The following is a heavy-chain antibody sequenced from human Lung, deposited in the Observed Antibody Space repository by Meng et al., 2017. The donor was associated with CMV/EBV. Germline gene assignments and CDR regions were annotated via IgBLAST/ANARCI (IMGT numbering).Heavy chain of an antibody. D-gene: IGHD2-21*01. J-gene: IGHJ4*02. CDR2: ISYDGSNK. V-gene: IGHV3-30-3*01. CDR1: GVSFSSYS. Sequence: QVQVVESGGGVVQPGRSLGRSCAASGVSFSSYSMHWVRQAPGKGLEWVAVISYDGSNKYYADSVKGRFTISRDNSKNTLYLQMNSLRAEDTAVYYCAHGCGDCWGQGTLVTVSS. CDR3: AHGCGDC.